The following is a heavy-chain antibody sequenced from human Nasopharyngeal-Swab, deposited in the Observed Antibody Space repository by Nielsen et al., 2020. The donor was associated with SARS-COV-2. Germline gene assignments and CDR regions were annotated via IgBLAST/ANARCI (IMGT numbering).Heavy chain of an antibody. Sequence: GGSLRLSCAASGFTFSTYAMSWVRQAPGEGLEWVSTITGSGGDTYYADSVKGRFTISRDNSKNTLYLQMNSLRAEDTAVYYCAKFSSSTSYYYFGMNVWGQGTMVTVSS. J-gene: IGHJ6*02. CDR1: GFTFSTYA. V-gene: IGHV3-23*01. CDR2: ITGSGGDT. CDR3: AKFSSSTSYYYFGMNV. D-gene: IGHD6-6*01.